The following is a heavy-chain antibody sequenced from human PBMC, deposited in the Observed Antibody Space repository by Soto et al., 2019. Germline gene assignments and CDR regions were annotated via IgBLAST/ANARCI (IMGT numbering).Heavy chain of an antibody. Sequence: QVQLQESGPGLVKPSGTLSLTCAVSGGSISSGNWWTWVRQAPGKGLEWIGEIYHSGSTNYNPSLESRVTISQDKSKNQFSLKLSSVTAADTAVYYCARRMEQLWLPFFEYWGQGTLVTVSS. CDR3: ARRMEQLWLPFFEY. V-gene: IGHV4-4*02. D-gene: IGHD5-18*01. J-gene: IGHJ4*02. CDR1: GGSISSGNW. CDR2: IYHSGST.